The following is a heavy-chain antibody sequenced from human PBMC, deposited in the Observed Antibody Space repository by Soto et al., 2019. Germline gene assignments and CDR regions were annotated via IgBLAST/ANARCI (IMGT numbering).Heavy chain of an antibody. J-gene: IGHJ4*02. V-gene: IGHV3-30-3*01. D-gene: IGHD6-19*01. CDR3: AKGGRQWLVTSDFNY. CDR1: GFTFTSYA. CDR2: ISHDGNNK. Sequence: GGSLRLSCAASGFTFTSYAMHWVRQAPGKGLEWVAIISHDGNNKYYAESVKGRFTISRDSSKNTVSLEMTSLRAEDTAVYYCAKGGRQWLVTSDFNYWGQGALVTVSS.